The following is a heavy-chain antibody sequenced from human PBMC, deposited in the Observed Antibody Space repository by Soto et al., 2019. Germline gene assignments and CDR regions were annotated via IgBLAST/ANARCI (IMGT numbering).Heavy chain of an antibody. V-gene: IGHV1-58*02. J-gene: IGHJ5*02. D-gene: IGHD2-15*01. CDR1: GFTFTSSA. CDR3: AAAVSCSGGSCYGVVDP. CDR2: IVVGSGNT. Sequence: QMQLVQSGPEVKKPGTSVKVSCKASGFTFTSSAMQWVRQARGQRLEWIGWIVVGSGNTNYAQKFQERVTITRAMSTSTAYMELSSLRSEDTAVYYCAAAVSCSGGSCYGVVDPWGQGTLVTVSS.